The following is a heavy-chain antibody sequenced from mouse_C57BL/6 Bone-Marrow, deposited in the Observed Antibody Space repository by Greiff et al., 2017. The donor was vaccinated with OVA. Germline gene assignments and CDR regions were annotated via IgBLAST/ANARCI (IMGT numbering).Heavy chain of an antibody. CDR2: IYPGDGVT. CDR3: ARGYCDV. CDR1: GFAFSRYW. Sequence: QVQLQQSGAELVKPGASVKISCKASGFAFSRYWMNWVKQRPGLGLEWIGQIYPGDGVTNSNGKLQGKATLTADKSSNTAYMQLSSLTSEDSAVYCCARGYCDVWGTGTTVTVSS. J-gene: IGHJ1*03. V-gene: IGHV1-80*01.